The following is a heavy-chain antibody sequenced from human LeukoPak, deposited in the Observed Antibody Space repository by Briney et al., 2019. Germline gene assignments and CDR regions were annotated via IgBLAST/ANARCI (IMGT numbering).Heavy chain of an antibody. CDR2: ISAYNGNT. CDR1: GYTFTIYG. J-gene: IGHJ5*02. D-gene: IGHD2-2*01. Sequence: ASVKVSFKASGYTFTIYGISLVRQAPGQGLEWMGGISAYNGNTNYAQKLQGKVTMTTDTSTSTAYLELRSLRSDDTAVYYCARSGCSTTSCSGWFDPWGQGTLVTVSS. CDR3: ARSGCSTTSCSGWFDP. V-gene: IGHV1-18*01.